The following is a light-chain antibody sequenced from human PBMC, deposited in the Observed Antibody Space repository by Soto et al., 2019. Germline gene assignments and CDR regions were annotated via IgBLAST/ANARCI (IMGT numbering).Light chain of an antibody. V-gene: IGKV3-15*01. CDR2: DAT. CDR3: QQYYDWLT. Sequence: IVVTQSPATLSVSPGERVTLSCRASQRIHRALAWYQQNSGQAPRLLLYDATTRATGIGDRFSGSGSETDFTLTISSLQSEDFGVYYCQQYYDWLTFGGGTKVEIQ. CDR1: QRIHRA. J-gene: IGKJ4*01.